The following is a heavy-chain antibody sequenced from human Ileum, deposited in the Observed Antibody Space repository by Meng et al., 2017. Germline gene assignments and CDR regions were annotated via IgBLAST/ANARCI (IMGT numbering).Heavy chain of an antibody. V-gene: IGHV4-4*02. Sequence: QWKMQEPGAGLANPSGTRHLTCAVSGGSSSSSNWWSWVRQPPGKGLEWIGEIYHSGSTNYNPSLKSRVTISVDKSKNQFSLKLSSVTAADTAVYYCASLRYNWNYSTDYWGQGTLVTVSS. CDR2: IYHSGST. CDR1: GGSSSSSNW. J-gene: IGHJ4*02. D-gene: IGHD1-7*01. CDR3: ASLRYNWNYSTDY.